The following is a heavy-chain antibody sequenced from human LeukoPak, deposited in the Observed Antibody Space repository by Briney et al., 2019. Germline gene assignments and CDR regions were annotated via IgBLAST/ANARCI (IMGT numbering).Heavy chain of an antibody. Sequence: PSQTLSLTCTVSGGSISSDHYYWSWIRQPAGKGLEWIGRIYASGSTNYNPSLKSRVTMSLHTSKNQFSLNLTSVTAADTAVDYCARDNSRIDYSFWSGYYSDKNYFDYWGQGTLVTVSS. J-gene: IGHJ4*02. D-gene: IGHD3-3*01. CDR1: GGSISSDHYY. CDR3: ARDNSRIDYSFWSGYYSDKNYFDY. CDR2: IYASGST. V-gene: IGHV4-61*02.